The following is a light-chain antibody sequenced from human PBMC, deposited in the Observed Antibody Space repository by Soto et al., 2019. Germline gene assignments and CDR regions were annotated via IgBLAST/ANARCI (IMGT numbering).Light chain of an antibody. CDR2: DAS. J-gene: IGKJ4*01. V-gene: IGKV3-11*01. CDR1: QTVSRD. CDR3: QQRSTWPLLT. Sequence: VLIQSPATLSLSPGERATLSCRASQTVSRDLAWFQQKPGQPPRLLIYDASNRATGIPARFSGSGSGTDYTLTISSLEPADFSVYYCQQRSTWPLLTFGGGTKLEI.